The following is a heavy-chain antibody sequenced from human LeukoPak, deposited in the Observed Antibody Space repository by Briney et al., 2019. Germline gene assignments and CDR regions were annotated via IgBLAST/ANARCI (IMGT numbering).Heavy chain of an antibody. CDR3: ASQRSVGATYAFDI. Sequence: GGSLRLSCAASGFTFSSYAMSWVRQAPGKGLEWVSAISGSGGSTYYADSVKGRFTISRDNSKITLYLQMNSLRVEDTAVYYCASQRSVGATYAFDIWGQGTLVTVSS. J-gene: IGHJ3*02. CDR1: GFTFSSYA. D-gene: IGHD1-26*01. CDR2: ISGSGGST. V-gene: IGHV3-23*01.